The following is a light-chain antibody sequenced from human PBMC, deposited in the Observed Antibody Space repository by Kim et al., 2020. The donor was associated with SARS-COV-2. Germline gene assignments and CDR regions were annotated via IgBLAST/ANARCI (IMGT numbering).Light chain of an antibody. CDR2: DAS. CDR3: QQSSNWPPYT. CDR1: QSVSSY. V-gene: IGKV3-11*01. Sequence: EIVLTQSPATLSLSPGERATLSCRASQSVSSYLAWYQKKPGQAPRLLIYDASNRATGIPARFSGSGSGTDFTLTISSLEPEDFAVYYCQQSSNWPPYTFGQGTKLEI. J-gene: IGKJ2*01.